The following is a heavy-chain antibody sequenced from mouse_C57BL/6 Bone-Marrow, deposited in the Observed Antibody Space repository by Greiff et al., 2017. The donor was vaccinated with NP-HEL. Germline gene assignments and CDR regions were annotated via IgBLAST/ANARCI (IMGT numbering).Heavy chain of an antibody. J-gene: IGHJ2*01. Sequence: DVMLVESGPGLAKPSQTLSLTCSVTGYSITSDYWNWIRKFPGNKLEYMGYISYSGSTYYNPSLKSRISITRDTSKNQYYLQLNSVTTEDTATYYCARDHYGSSLPFDYWGQGTTLTVSS. D-gene: IGHD1-1*01. CDR1: GYSITSDY. CDR2: ISYSGST. V-gene: IGHV3-8*01. CDR3: ARDHYGSSLPFDY.